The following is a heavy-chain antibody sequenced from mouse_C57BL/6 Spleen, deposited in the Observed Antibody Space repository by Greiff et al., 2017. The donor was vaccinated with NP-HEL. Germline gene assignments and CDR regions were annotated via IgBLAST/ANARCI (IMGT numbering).Heavy chain of an antibody. CDR3: ARSDDGYYEGY. D-gene: IGHD2-3*01. J-gene: IGHJ4*01. Sequence: VQLQQSGAELVRPGASVKLSCKASGYTFTDYYINWVKQRPGQGLEWIARIYPGSGNTYYNEKFKGKATLTAEKSSSTAYMQLSSLTSEDSAVYFCARSDDGYYEGYWGQGTSVTVSS. CDR1: GYTFTDYY. V-gene: IGHV1-76*01. CDR2: IYPGSGNT.